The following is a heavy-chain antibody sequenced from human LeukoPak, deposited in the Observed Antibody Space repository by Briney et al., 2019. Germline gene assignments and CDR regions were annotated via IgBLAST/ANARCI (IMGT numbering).Heavy chain of an antibody. Sequence: PGGSLRLSCAASGFTFSNAWMSWVRQAPGKGLEWVGRIKSKTDGATTDYAAPVKGRFTISRDDSKNTLYLQMNSLKTGDTAVYYCTTGVLEPPDYWGQGTLVTVSS. V-gene: IGHV3-15*01. CDR3: TTGVLEPPDY. CDR2: IKSKTDGATT. J-gene: IGHJ4*02. D-gene: IGHD1-1*01. CDR1: GFTFSNAW.